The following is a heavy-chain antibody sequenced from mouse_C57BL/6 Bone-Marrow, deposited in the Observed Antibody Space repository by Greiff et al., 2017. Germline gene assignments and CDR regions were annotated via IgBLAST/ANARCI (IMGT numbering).Heavy chain of an antibody. V-gene: IGHV1-59*01. Sequence: VQLQQPGAELVRPGTSVKLSCKASGYTFTSYWMRWVKQRPGQGLEWIGVIEPYDSYNNYNQKFKGKTTLTVDTSSSPAYMKLSRLTSEDSAVYYCARPYSSGFDYWGQGTTPTVSS. D-gene: IGHD1-1*01. CDR3: ARPYSSGFDY. CDR1: GYTFTSYW. J-gene: IGHJ2*01. CDR2: IEPYDSYN.